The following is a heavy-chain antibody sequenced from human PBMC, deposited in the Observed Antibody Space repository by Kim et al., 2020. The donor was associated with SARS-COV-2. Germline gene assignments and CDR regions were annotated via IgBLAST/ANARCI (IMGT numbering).Heavy chain of an antibody. D-gene: IGHD2-2*01. Sequence: GGSLRLSCAASGFTFSSYGMHRVRQAPGKGLEWVAVIWYDGSNKYYGDFVKGRFTISRDNSKNTLYLQMNSLRAEDTAVYYCARVTISPHTILGYCSSTSCYERDTDAFDIWGQRTMVTVSS. CDR2: IWYDGSNK. CDR1: GFTFSSYG. V-gene: IGHV3-33*01. J-gene: IGHJ3*02. CDR3: ARVTISPHTILGYCSSTSCYERDTDAFDI.